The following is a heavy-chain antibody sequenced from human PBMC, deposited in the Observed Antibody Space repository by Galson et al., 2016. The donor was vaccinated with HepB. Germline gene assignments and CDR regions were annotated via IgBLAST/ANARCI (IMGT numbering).Heavy chain of an antibody. D-gene: IGHD3-16*01. V-gene: IGHV3-30-3*01. CDR2: ISYDGSNE. CDR1: GFSFSYYA. J-gene: IGHJ6*01. Sequence: LRLSCAASGFSFSYYAMHWVRQAPGKGLEWVAVISYDGSNEYYTGSVKGRFTISRDNSRYTLYLQLNSLRAEDTAVYYCANADALYYYYYGMEVWGQGTTVTVSS. CDR3: ANADALYYYYYGMEV.